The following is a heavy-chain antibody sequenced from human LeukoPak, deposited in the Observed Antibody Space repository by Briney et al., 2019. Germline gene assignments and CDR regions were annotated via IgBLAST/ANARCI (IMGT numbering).Heavy chain of an antibody. Sequence: ASVKVSCKASGGTFISYAISWVRQAPGQGLEWMGGIIPIFGTANYAQKFQGRVTITTDESTSTAYMELSSLISEDTAVYYCATSPPRITMIVEGAFDIWGQGTMVTVSS. CDR2: IIPIFGTA. V-gene: IGHV1-69*05. J-gene: IGHJ3*02. CDR3: ATSPPRITMIVEGAFDI. D-gene: IGHD3-22*01. CDR1: GGTFISYA.